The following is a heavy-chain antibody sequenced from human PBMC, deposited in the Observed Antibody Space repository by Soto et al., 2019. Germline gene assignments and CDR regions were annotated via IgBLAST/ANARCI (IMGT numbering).Heavy chain of an antibody. CDR1: GGTFSSYA. CDR3: TISVTRPNYFDY. J-gene: IGHJ4*02. D-gene: IGHD4-17*01. V-gene: IGHV1-69*13. Sequence: SVKVSCKASGGTFSSYAISWVRQAPGQGLEWMGGIIPIFGTANYAQKFQGRVTITADESTSTAYMELSSLRSEDTAVYYCTISVTRPNYFDYWGQGTMVTVSS. CDR2: IIPIFGTA.